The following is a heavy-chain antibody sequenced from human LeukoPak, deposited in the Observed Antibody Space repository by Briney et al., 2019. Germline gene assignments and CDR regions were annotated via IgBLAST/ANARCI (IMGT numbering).Heavy chain of an antibody. CDR1: GGTFSSYA. J-gene: IGHJ1*01. CDR3: ARVTSSSWYVEYFQH. CDR2: INPNSGGT. V-gene: IGHV1-2*02. D-gene: IGHD6-13*01. Sequence: ASVKVPCKASGGTFSSYAISWVRQAPGQGLEWMGWINPNSGGTNYAQKFQGRVTMTRDTSISTAYMELSRLRSDDTAVYYCARVTSSSWYVEYFQHWGQGTLVTVSS.